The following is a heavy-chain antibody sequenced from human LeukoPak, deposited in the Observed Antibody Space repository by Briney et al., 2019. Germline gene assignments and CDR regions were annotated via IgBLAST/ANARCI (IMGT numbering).Heavy chain of an antibody. Sequence: GASVKVSCEASGYTLTSYGINWMRQAPGQGLEWMGWISTQSGNTNYAQKLQGRVTMTTDTSTSTAYMELRSLRSDDTAVYYCARADFWSGYYAQVDYWGQGTLVTVSS. J-gene: IGHJ4*02. D-gene: IGHD3-3*01. V-gene: IGHV1-18*01. CDR1: GYTLTSYG. CDR3: ARADFWSGYYAQVDY. CDR2: ISTQSGNT.